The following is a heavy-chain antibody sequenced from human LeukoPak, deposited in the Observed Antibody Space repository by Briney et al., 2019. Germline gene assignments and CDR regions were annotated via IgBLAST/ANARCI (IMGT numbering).Heavy chain of an antibody. J-gene: IGHJ4*02. Sequence: GGSLRLSCAASGFTVSSNYMSWVRQAPGKGLEWDSVIYSCGSTYYADSVKGRFTISRDNAKNSLYLQMNSLRAEDTAVYYCASESPLFYGGNFNFFDYWGQGTLVTVSS. CDR2: IYSCGST. D-gene: IGHD4-23*01. V-gene: IGHV3-66*03. CDR1: GFTVSSNY. CDR3: ASESPLFYGGNFNFFDY.